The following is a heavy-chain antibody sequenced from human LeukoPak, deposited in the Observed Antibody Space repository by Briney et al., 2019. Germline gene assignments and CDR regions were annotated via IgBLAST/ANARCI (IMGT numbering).Heavy chain of an antibody. Sequence: SETLSLTCTVSGGSISSSSYYWGWIRQPPGKGPEWIGSIYYSGSTYYNPSLKSRVTISVDTSKNQFSLKLSSVTAADTAVYYCASGVKAGPFDYWGQGTLVTVSS. V-gene: IGHV4-39*07. CDR1: GGSISSSSYY. CDR3: ASGVKAGPFDY. J-gene: IGHJ4*02. D-gene: IGHD2-21*01. CDR2: IYYSGST.